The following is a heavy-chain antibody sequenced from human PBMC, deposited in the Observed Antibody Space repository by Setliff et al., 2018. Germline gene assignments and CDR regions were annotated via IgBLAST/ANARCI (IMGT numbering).Heavy chain of an antibody. J-gene: IGHJ6*04. D-gene: IGHD3-3*01. CDR2: ISSSSSTI. V-gene: IGHV3-48*01. CDR3: ARSYNFWSGPALDV. CDR1: GFTFSDYS. Sequence: PGGSLRLSCAASGFTFSDYSMNWVRQAPGKGLEWASDISSSSSTIYYADSVKGRFTISRDNAQNSLYLQMDSLRAEDTAVYYCARSYNFWSGPALDVWGKGTTVTVSS.